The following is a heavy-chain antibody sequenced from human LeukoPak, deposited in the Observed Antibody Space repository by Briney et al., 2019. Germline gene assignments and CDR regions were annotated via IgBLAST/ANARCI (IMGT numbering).Heavy chain of an antibody. Sequence: PGRSLRLSCAASGFTFSSYAMHWVRQAPGKGLEWVAVISYDGSNKYYADSVKGRFTISRDNSKNTLYLQMNSLRAEDTAVYYRARESQAYYYGSGSPNYWGQGTLVTVSS. CDR1: GFTFSSYA. V-gene: IGHV3-30*04. CDR2: ISYDGSNK. CDR3: ARESQAYYYGSGSPNY. D-gene: IGHD3-10*01. J-gene: IGHJ4*02.